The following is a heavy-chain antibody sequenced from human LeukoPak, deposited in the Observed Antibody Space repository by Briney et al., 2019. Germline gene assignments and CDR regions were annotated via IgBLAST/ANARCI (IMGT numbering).Heavy chain of an antibody. Sequence: GGSLRLSCAASGFTFSNYAMTWVRQAPGKGLEWVSTISDTSGRLTHADSVLGRFTVSRDNSKNTLFLQMEGLRAEDSAVYYCAKGPSGSSHHYFDYWGQGALVTVSS. CDR3: AKGPSGSSHHYFDY. CDR1: GFTFSNYA. CDR2: ISDTSGRL. V-gene: IGHV3-23*01. J-gene: IGHJ4*02. D-gene: IGHD6-19*01.